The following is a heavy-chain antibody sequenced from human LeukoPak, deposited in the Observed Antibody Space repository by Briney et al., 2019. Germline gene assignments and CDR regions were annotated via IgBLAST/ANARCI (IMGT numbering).Heavy chain of an antibody. CDR1: GFTFGDYA. V-gene: IGHV3-30*04. CDR2: ISYDGSNK. D-gene: IGHD5-18*01. J-gene: IGHJ4*02. Sequence: PGGSLRLSCKASGFTFGDYAMSWFRQAPGKGLEWVAVISYDGSNKYYADSVKGRFTISRDNSKNTLYLQMNSLRAEDTAVYYCANNQGEDTAVQFDYWGQGTLVTVSS. CDR3: ANNQGEDTAVQFDY.